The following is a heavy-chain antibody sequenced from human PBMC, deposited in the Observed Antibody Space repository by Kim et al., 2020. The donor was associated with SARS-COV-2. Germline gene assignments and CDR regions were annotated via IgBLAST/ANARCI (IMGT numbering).Heavy chain of an antibody. CDR2: ISPSGDTT. CDR3: AKARHGYNAFEF. Sequence: GGSLRLSCAASGFTFSDSYMNWIRQAPGKGLEWVSFISPSGDTTFYSDSVKGRFTISRDNAKKSLYLQMNSLRVEDTAIYYCAKARHGYNAFEFWGQGSQLTVSS. V-gene: IGHV3-11*01. CDR1: GFTFSDSY. D-gene: IGHD5-12*01. J-gene: IGHJ4*02.